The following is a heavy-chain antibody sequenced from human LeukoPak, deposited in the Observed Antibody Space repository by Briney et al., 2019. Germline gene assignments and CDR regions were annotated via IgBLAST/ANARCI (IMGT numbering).Heavy chain of an antibody. Sequence: SETLSLTCTVSGGSINSFYWSWIRQPPGKGLEWIGYIYYSGSTNYNPSLKSRVTISVDRSKNQFSLKLSSVTAADTAVYYCARGRQQLVLDDYWGQGTLVTVSS. CDR1: GGSINSFY. V-gene: IGHV4-59*12. CDR3: ARGRQQLVLDDY. J-gene: IGHJ4*02. D-gene: IGHD6-13*01. CDR2: IYYSGST.